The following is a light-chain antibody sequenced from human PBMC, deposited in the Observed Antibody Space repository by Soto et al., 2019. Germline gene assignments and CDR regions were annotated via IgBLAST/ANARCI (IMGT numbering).Light chain of an antibody. CDR1: QSVSSY. V-gene: IGKV3-11*01. J-gene: IGKJ1*01. CDR3: QQRSNWPWT. CDR2: DAS. Sequence: DIVLTQSPATLSLSPGERATLSCRASQSVSSYLAWYQQKPGQAPRLLIYDASNRATGIPARFSGSGSGTDFTLTISSLEAEDVAVYSCQQRSNWPWTFGQGTKVEIK.